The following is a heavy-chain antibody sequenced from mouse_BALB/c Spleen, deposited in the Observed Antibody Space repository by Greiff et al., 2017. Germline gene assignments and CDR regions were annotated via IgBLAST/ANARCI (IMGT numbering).Heavy chain of an antibody. CDR3: ARSGYYRAWFAY. CDR1: GFTFSSFG. J-gene: IGHJ3*01. CDR2: ISSGSSTI. V-gene: IGHV5-17*02. D-gene: IGHD2-3*01. Sequence: EVKLMESGGGLVQPGGSRKLSCAASGFTFSSFGMHWVRQAPEKGLEWVAYISSGSSTIYYADTVKGRFTISRDNPKNTLFLQMTSLRSEDTAMYYCARSGYYRAWFAYWGQGTLVTVSA.